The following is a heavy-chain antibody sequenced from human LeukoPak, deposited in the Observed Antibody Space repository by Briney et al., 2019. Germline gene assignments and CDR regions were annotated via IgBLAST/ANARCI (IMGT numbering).Heavy chain of an antibody. D-gene: IGHD3-16*02. CDR1: GGSFSGYY. J-gene: IGHJ3*02. CDR2: INHSGST. Sequence: KPSETLSLTCAVYGGSFSGYYWSWIRQPPGKGLEWIGEINHSGSTNYNPSLKSRVTISVDTSKNQFSLKLSSVTAADTAVYYCARLSQYYDYVWGSYRNHDAFDIWGQGTMVTVSS. CDR3: ARLSQYYDYVWGSYRNHDAFDI. V-gene: IGHV4-34*01.